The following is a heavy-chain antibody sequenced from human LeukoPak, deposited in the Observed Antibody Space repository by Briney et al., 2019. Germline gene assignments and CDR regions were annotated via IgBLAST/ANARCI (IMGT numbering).Heavy chain of an antibody. D-gene: IGHD3-10*01. J-gene: IGHJ6*02. CDR2: ISAGSGGI. CDR3: AKMRGSAYYYGMDV. CDR1: GFTFSSYA. Sequence: PGGSPRLSCAASGFTFSSYAMSWVRQAPGKGLEWVSTISAGSGGIYYAASVQGRFTISRDNSKNTLSLQMNSLRTEDTAIYYCAKMRGSAYYYGMDVWGQGTTVTVSS. V-gene: IGHV3-23*01.